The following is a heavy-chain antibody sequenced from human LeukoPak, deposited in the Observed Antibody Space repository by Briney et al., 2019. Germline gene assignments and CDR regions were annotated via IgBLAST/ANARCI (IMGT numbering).Heavy chain of an antibody. CDR3: VKSTLYGDYYDY. D-gene: IGHD4-17*01. Sequence: GGSLRLSCAASGFTFSSYAMHWVRQAPGKGLEWVAVISYDGSNKYYADSVKGRFTISRDNSKNTLYLQMSSLRAEDTAVYYCVKSTLYGDYYDYWGQGTLVTVSS. V-gene: IGHV3-30*14. CDR1: GFTFSSYA. CDR2: ISYDGSNK. J-gene: IGHJ4*02.